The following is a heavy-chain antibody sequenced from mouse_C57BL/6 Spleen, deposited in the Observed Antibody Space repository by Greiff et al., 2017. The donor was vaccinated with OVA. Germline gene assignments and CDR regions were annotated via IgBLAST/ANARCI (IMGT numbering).Heavy chain of an antibody. V-gene: IGHV10-1*01. CDR2: IRSKSNDYAT. CDR3: VRGNWFDY. J-gene: IGHJ2*01. Sequence: EVKVVESGGGLVQPKGSLKLSCAASGFSFNTYAMNWVRQAPGKGLEWVARIRSKSNDYATYYADSVKDRFTISRDDSESMLYLQMNNLKTEDTAMYYCVRGNWFDYWGQGTTLTVSS. D-gene: IGHD4-1*01. CDR1: GFSFNTYA.